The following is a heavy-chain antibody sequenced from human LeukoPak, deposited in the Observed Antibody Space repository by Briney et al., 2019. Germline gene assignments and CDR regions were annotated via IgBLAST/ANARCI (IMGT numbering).Heavy chain of an antibody. Sequence: PGGSLRLSCGVSGFTFSSYWMNWVRQAPGKGLEWVANIKQDGSDRYYVDSVKGRFTISRDNAKNSLYLQMNSLRAEDTAVYYCARARPWDSSRSYYFGMDVWGHGTTVTVSS. J-gene: IGHJ6*02. CDR2: IKQDGSDR. CDR1: GFTFSSYW. V-gene: IGHV3-7*01. D-gene: IGHD3-22*01. CDR3: ARARPWDSSRSYYFGMDV.